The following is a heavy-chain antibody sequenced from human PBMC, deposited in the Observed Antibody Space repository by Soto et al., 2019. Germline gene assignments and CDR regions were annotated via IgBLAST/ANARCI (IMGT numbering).Heavy chain of an antibody. Sequence: SETLSLTCAVYGGSFSGYYWSWIRQPPGKGLEWIGEINHSGSTNYNPSLKSRVTISVDTSKNQFSLKLSSVTAADTAVYYCARGGRVNPAYCGGDCYSPLAWFDPWGQGTLVTISS. CDR2: INHSGST. V-gene: IGHV4-34*01. CDR1: GGSFSGYY. D-gene: IGHD2-21*02. J-gene: IGHJ5*02. CDR3: ARGGRVNPAYCGGDCYSPLAWFDP.